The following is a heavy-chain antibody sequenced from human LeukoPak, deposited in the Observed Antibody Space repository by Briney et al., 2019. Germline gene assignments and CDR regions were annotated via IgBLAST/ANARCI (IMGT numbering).Heavy chain of an antibody. V-gene: IGHV1-46*01. CDR1: GYTFTSYY. D-gene: IGHD2-21*02. Sequence: GASVKVSCKASGYTFTSYYMYWVRQAPGQGLEWMGTINPSGGSTSYAQKFQGRVTMTRDTSTSTVYMELSSLRSEDTAVYYCGVVTDAFDIWGQGTMVTVSS. CDR2: INPSGGST. J-gene: IGHJ3*02. CDR3: GVVTDAFDI.